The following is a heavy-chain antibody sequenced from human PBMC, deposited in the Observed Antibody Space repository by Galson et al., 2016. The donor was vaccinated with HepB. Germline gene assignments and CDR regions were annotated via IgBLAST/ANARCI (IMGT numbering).Heavy chain of an antibody. CDR1: GYTFTSYY. J-gene: IGHJ4*02. Sequence: SVKVSCKASGYTFTSYYMHWVRQAPGQGLEWMGIFNPSGSTTSYAQKFQGRVTMTRDTSTSTVYMELSSLRSDDTAVYYCARDPILLRVGSKQFDHWGQGTLVTVSS. V-gene: IGHV1-46*01. CDR2: FNPSGSTT. D-gene: IGHD1-14*01. CDR3: ARDPILLRVGSKQFDH.